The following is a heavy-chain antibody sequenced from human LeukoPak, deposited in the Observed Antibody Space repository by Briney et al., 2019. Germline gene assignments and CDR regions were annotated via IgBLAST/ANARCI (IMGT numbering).Heavy chain of an antibody. D-gene: IGHD2-15*01. CDR3: ARGAQYCSGGTCNDY. J-gene: IGHJ4*02. CDR2: IIGSSTFT. V-gene: IGHV3-11*05. Sequence: RTGGSLRLSCAASGFTFSDYYMSWLRQAPGKGLEWVSYIIGSSTFTNYADSVKGRFTISRDNAKNSLYLQMNSLRAEDTAVYYCARGAQYCSGGTCNDYWGQGTLVTVSS. CDR1: GFTFSDYY.